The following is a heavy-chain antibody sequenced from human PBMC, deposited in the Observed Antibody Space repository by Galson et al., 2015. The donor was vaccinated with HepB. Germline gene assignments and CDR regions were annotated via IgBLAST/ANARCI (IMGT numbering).Heavy chain of an antibody. Sequence: SLRLSCAASGFTFSRYSMNWVRQAPGKGLEWVSFISSSGSYISYADSLKGRFTISRDNAKNSVYLQMNGLRAEDTAEYYCARDELGDGFGDCWGQGALVTVSS. CDR2: ISSSGSYI. V-gene: IGHV3-21*01. CDR3: ARDELGDGFGDC. CDR1: GFTFSRYS. J-gene: IGHJ4*02. D-gene: IGHD3-10*01.